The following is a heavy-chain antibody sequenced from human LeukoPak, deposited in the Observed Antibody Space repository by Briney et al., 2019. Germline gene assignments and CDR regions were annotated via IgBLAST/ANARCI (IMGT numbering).Heavy chain of an antibody. Sequence: GGSLRLSCAASGFTFSSYAMSWVRQARGKGLEWVSGISGSGPYTFYTDSVKGRFTISRDSSKNTLYLQMNSLRAEDTALYYCAKHGYCSGISCFFDFWGQGTLVTVSS. CDR3: AKHGYCSGISCFFDF. D-gene: IGHD2-2*03. CDR2: ISGSGPYT. V-gene: IGHV3-23*01. J-gene: IGHJ4*02. CDR1: GFTFSSYA.